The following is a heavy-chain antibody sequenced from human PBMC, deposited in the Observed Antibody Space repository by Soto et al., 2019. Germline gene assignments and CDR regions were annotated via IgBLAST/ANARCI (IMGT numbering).Heavy chain of an antibody. CDR2: IIPILGIA. J-gene: IGHJ4*02. CDR1: GGTFSSYT. Sequence: ASVKVSCKASGGTFSSYTISWVRQAPGQGLEWMGRIIPILGIANYAQKFQGRVTITADKSTSTAYMELSSLRSDDTAVYYCAGGYCSSTSCYVPGAFDYWGQGTLVTVSS. D-gene: IGHD2-2*01. CDR3: AGGYCSSTSCYVPGAFDY. V-gene: IGHV1-69*02.